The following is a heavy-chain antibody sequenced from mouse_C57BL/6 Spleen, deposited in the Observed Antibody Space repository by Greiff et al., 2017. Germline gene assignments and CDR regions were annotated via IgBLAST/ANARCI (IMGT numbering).Heavy chain of an antibody. CDR3: ARAHSSGLAY. CDR1: GFSLTSYG. Sequence: VQLQQSGPGLVQPSQSLSITCTVSGFSLTSYGVHWVRQSPGKGLEWLGVIWSGGSTDYNAAFISRLSISKDNSKSQVFFKMNSLQADDTAIYYCARAHSSGLAYWGQGTLVTVSA. J-gene: IGHJ3*01. D-gene: IGHD3-2*02. V-gene: IGHV2-2*01. CDR2: IWSGGST.